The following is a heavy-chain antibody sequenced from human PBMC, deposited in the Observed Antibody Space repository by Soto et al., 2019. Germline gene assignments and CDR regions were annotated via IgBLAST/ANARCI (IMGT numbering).Heavy chain of an antibody. CDR1: GGSFNGYY. J-gene: IGHJ4*02. CDR3: ARGIAMMDAPDKHYFDS. V-gene: IGHV4-34*01. CDR2: INYSGNA. Sequence: SETLSLTCAVYGGSFNGYYWTWIRQPPTKGLEWIGEINYSGNANENPSLKSRVTISVDTSKNQFSLKLRSVTAADTALYYCARGIAMMDAPDKHYFDSCGQGSLVTVSS. D-gene: IGHD3-22*01.